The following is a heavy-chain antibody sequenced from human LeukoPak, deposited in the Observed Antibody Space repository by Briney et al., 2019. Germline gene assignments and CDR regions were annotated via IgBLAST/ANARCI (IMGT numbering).Heavy chain of an antibody. CDR2: ISGSGGTT. V-gene: IGHV3-23*01. Sequence: GGSLRLSCAASGFTFSSYAMSWVRQAPGKGLEWGSVISGSGGTTYYADSVKGRFTISRDNSKNTLYLQMNSLRAEDTAVYYCAKVRNYYDSSGRYFDYWGQGTLVTVSS. D-gene: IGHD3-22*01. J-gene: IGHJ4*02. CDR3: AKVRNYYDSSGRYFDY. CDR1: GFTFSSYA.